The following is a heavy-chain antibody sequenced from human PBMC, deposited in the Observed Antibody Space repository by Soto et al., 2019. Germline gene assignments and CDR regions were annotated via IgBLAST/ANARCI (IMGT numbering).Heavy chain of an antibody. Sequence: ASVKVSCKASGYTFTGYYMHWVRQAPGQGLEWMGWINRYNGNTNYAQKSQGKVTMTTDTSTSTAYMELRSLRSDDTAVYYCAKADSNYAGRFSYYYMDVWGNGTLVTVSS. J-gene: IGHJ6*03. V-gene: IGHV1-2*02. CDR1: GYTFTGYY. CDR2: INRYNGNT. D-gene: IGHD4-4*01. CDR3: AKADSNYAGRFSYYYMDV.